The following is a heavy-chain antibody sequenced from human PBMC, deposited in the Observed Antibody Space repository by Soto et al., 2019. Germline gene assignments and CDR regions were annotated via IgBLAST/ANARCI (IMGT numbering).Heavy chain of an antibody. D-gene: IGHD2-15*01. CDR3: ARDGYCSGGSFYSVPVFDY. Sequence: QVQLVESGGGVVQPGRSLRLSCAASGFTFSSYGMHWLRQAPGKGLEWVAVIWYDGSNTYYADSVKGRFTISRDNSKNTLYLQMNSLRAEDTAVYYCARDGYCSGGSFYSVPVFDYWGQGTLVTVSS. V-gene: IGHV3-33*01. CDR1: GFTFSSYG. CDR2: IWYDGSNT. J-gene: IGHJ4*02.